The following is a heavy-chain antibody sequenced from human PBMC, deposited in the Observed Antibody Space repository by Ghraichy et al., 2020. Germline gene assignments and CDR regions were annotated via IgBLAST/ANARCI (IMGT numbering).Heavy chain of an antibody. CDR1: GFIFSRFG. CDR2: ISYDGSKK. CDR3: ARDQWLVINHFDA. D-gene: IGHD6-19*01. J-gene: IGHJ4*02. Sequence: GGSLRLSCEVSGFIFSRFGMHWVRQAPGKGLEWLAVISYDGSKKYYMESVKGRFTISRDDSKNTLYLQMDSLRSEDTARYFCARDQWLVINHFDAWGQGTPVNVSS. V-gene: IGHV3-30*03.